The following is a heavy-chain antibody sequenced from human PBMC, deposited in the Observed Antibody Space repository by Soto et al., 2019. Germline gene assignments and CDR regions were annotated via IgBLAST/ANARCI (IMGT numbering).Heavy chain of an antibody. CDR2: ISYDGSNK. D-gene: IGHD5-18*01. J-gene: IGHJ4*02. CDR1: GFTFSSYA. V-gene: IGHV3-30-3*01. Sequence: SLRLSCAASGFTFSSYAMHWVRQAPGKGLEWVAVISYDGSNKYYADSVKGRFTISRDNSKNTLYLQMNSLRAEDTAVYYCARGPGYSYGFDYWGQGTLVTVSS. CDR3: ARGPGYSYGFDY.